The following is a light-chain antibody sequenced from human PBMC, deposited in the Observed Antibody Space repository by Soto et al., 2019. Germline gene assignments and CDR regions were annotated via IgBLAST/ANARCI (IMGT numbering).Light chain of an antibody. CDR1: SSAIWACNY. V-gene: IGLV2-8*01. CDR3: SSYAGSNNFV. Sequence: QSALTQPPSASGCPGQSVTICCTSTSSAIWACNYVSWYQQHPGKAPKLMVSVLSSPPSGLPELFSGSKSANTASMTVSGLQADDEAHYYCSSYAGSNNFVFGSGTKVTVL. CDR2: VLS. J-gene: IGLJ1*01.